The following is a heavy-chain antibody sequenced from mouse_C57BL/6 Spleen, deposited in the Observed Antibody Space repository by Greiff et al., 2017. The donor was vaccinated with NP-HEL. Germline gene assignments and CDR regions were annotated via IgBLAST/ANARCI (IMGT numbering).Heavy chain of an antibody. Sequence: VQLQQSGAELVMPGASVKLSCKASGYTFTSYWMHWVKQRPGQGLEWIGEIDPSDSYTNYNQKFKGKSTLTVDKSSSTAYMQLSSLTSEDSAVYYCARGYPTGGYYLDCRGQGTTLTVSS. CDR2: IDPSDSYT. D-gene: IGHD1-1*01. V-gene: IGHV1-69*01. J-gene: IGHJ2*01. CDR1: GYTFTSYW. CDR3: ARGYPTGGYYLDC.